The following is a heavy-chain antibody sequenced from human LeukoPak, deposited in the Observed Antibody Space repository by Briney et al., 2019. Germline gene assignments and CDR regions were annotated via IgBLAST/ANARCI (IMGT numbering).Heavy chain of an antibody. CDR2: IWDDGNNK. J-gene: IGHJ4*02. CDR1: GFSFSNHG. D-gene: IGHD3-10*01. Sequence: GGSLRLSCAASGFSFSNHGMHWVRQAPGKRLEWVAVIWDDGNNKRYANSVNGRFTISRDNSENTLYLQMNGLTAEDTAMYYCARAGSHWHYVYWGQGTVVTVSS. CDR3: ARAGSHWHYVY. V-gene: IGHV3-33*01.